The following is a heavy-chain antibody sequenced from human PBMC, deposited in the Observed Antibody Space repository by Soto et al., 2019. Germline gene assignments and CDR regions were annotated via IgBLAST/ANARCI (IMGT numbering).Heavy chain of an antibody. Sequence: ESGGGLVKPGGSLRLSCAASGFTFSSYSMNWVRQAPGKGLEWVSSISSSSSYIYYADSVKGRFTISRDNAKNSLYLQMNSLRAEDTAVYYCARDVDIVVVPAALDYWGQGTLVTVSS. CDR3: ARDVDIVVVPAALDY. CDR2: ISSSSSYI. J-gene: IGHJ4*02. CDR1: GFTFSSYS. D-gene: IGHD2-2*03. V-gene: IGHV3-21*01.